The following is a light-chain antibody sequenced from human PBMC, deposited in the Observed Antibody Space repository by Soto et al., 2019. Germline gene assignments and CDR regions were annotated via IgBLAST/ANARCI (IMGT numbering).Light chain of an antibody. CDR3: ISYSGSSSSYV. Sequence: QSVLTQPASVSGSPVQSITISCSGTSSDVGGYNYVSWYQQNPGKAPKLIIYEVSNRPSGVSNRFSGSKSGNTASLTISGLQAEDEADYYCISYSGSSSSYVFGTGTKVTVL. CDR1: SSDVGGYNY. CDR2: EVS. V-gene: IGLV2-14*01. J-gene: IGLJ1*01.